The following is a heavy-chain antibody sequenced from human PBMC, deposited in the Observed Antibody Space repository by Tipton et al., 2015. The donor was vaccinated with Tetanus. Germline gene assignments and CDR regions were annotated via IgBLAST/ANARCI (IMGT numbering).Heavy chain of an antibody. V-gene: IGHV1-18*04. J-gene: IGHJ6*02. D-gene: IGHD6-19*01. CDR3: ARDRAVPVQAYGTDV. CDR2: ISPFTGDT. Sequence: QSGPEVKKPGASVKIYCKASGYNFTTYNIHWVRQAPAQGLEWVGWISPFTGDTEYAQNLQDRLILTTDTSTATAYVEVRSLTSDDTAVYYCARDRAVPVQAYGTDVWGQGTSVTVSS. CDR1: GYNFTTYN.